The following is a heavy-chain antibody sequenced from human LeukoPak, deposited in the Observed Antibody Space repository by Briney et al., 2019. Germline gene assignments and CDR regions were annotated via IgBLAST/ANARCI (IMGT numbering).Heavy chain of an antibody. Sequence: ASVKVSCKASGYTFTGYYMHWVGQAPGQGLEWMGWMNPNSGDTNYVQKFQGRVTMTRDTSIPTAYMELSRLTSDDTAVYYCAREKDRGMVNELDFWGQGTLVTVSS. D-gene: IGHD5-18*01. V-gene: IGHV1-2*02. J-gene: IGHJ4*02. CDR2: MNPNSGDT. CDR1: GYTFTGYY. CDR3: AREKDRGMVNELDF.